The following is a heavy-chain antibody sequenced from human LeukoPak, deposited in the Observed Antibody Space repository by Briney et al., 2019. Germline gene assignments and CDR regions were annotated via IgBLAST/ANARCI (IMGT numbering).Heavy chain of an antibody. CDR3: ARANYDFWSGYKGYYYYYMDV. Sequence: GGSLRLSCAASGFTFSSYWMSWVRQAPGKGLEWVANIKQDGSEKYYVDSVKGRFTIPRDNAKNSLYLQMNSLRAEDTAVYYCARANYDFWSGYKGYYYYYMDVWGKGTTVTVSS. J-gene: IGHJ6*03. CDR2: IKQDGSEK. CDR1: GFTFSSYW. D-gene: IGHD3-3*01. V-gene: IGHV3-7*01.